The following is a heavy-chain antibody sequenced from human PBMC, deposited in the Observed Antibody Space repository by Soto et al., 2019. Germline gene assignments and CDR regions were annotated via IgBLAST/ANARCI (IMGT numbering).Heavy chain of an antibody. CDR1: GFPFSNAW. J-gene: IGHJ4*01. CDR2: VKSKTDGGSP. CDR3: TTDSRTSLPEIRFDY. D-gene: IGHD2-8*01. Sequence: EVQLVGSGGTWVKPGGSLRVSCVASGFPFSNAWINWFRRFQGKGLEWVGRVKSKTDGGSPDYAAAVKGRFAVSRDDSRNIVYLQMNSLKIEDTGVYYCTTDSRTSLPEIRFDYWGHGTQVTVSS. V-gene: IGHV3-15*07.